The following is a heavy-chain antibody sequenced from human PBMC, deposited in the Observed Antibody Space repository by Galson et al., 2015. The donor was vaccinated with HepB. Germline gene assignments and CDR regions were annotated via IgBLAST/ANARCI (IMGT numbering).Heavy chain of an antibody. D-gene: IGHD1-26*01. CDR2: IYPGNSDI. CDR1: GYSFTSYW. CDR3: ARGGSFYDY. V-gene: IGHV5-51*01. J-gene: IGHJ4*01. Sequence: QSGAEVKKPGESLKISCQAFGYSFTSYWVGWVRQMPGKGLEWMGMIYPGNSDIRYSPSFQGQVTISADKSITTAYLQWDSLKASDTAMYFCARGGSFYDYWGHGTLVTVSS.